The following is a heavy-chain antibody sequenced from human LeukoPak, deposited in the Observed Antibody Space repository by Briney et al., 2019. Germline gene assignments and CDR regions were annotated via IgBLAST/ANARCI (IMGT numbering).Heavy chain of an antibody. CDR3: ARDRGARADTAMADY. Sequence: GGSLRLSCAASGFTFSSYSMNWVRQAPGKGLEWVSSISSSSSYIYYAASVKGRFTISRDNAKNSLYLQMNSLRAEDTAVYYCARDRGARADTAMADYWGQGTLVTVSS. D-gene: IGHD5-18*01. J-gene: IGHJ4*02. V-gene: IGHV3-21*01. CDR1: GFTFSSYS. CDR2: ISSSSSYI.